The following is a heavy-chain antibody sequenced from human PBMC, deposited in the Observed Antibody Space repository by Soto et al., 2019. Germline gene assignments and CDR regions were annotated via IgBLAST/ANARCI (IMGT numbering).Heavy chain of an antibody. CDR1: GFTFSSYA. J-gene: IGHJ4*02. Sequence: PGGSLRLSCAASGFTFSSYAMSWVRQAPGKGLEWVSAISGSGGSTYSADSVKGRFTISRDTSKNTLYLQMNSLRAEDTAVYYCAKVPGGGYYYYFDYWGQGTLVTVSS. V-gene: IGHV3-23*01. D-gene: IGHD3-22*01. CDR3: AKVPGGGYYYYFDY. CDR2: ISGSGGST.